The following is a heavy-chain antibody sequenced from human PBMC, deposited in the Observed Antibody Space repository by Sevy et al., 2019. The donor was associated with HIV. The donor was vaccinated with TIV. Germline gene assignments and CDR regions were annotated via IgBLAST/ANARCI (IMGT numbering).Heavy chain of an antibody. J-gene: IGHJ6*02. D-gene: IGHD3-22*01. V-gene: IGHV3-23*01. CDR1: GFTFIAFG. CDR2: ISGGGAAT. Sequence: GGSLRLSCSASGFTFIAFGMTWVRQAPGKGLEWVSGISGGGAATAYADSVKGRFTISRDNSKNTLYLQMNSLRPEDTAVYYCARDLPSAVINPFYYYGLDVWGQGTTVTVSS. CDR3: ARDLPSAVINPFYYYGLDV.